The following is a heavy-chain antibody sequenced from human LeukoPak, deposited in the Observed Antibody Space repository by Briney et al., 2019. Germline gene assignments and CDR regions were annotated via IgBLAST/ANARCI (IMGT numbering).Heavy chain of an antibody. J-gene: IGHJ6*02. V-gene: IGHV4-34*01. D-gene: IGHD2-15*01. Sequence: SETLSLTCDVYGGSFSGYYWSWIRQPPGKGLEWIGEINHSGSTKYSPSLKSRVTISVETSKNQFSLKLSSVTAADTAVYYCARVPYCSGGSCYYYYYYGMDVWGQGTTVTVS. CDR3: ARVPYCSGGSCYYYYYYGMDV. CDR1: GGSFSGYY. CDR2: INHSGST.